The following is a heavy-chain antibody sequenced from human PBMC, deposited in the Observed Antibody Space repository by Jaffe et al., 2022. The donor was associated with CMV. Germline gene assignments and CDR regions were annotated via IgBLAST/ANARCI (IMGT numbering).Heavy chain of an antibody. Sequence: VQLQESGPGLVKPSETLSLTCTASGASMSKYYWTWIRQSPGKGLDWIGYISPTGNTVYNATLKSRVTISTDTSNNQASLKLTSVTAADTALYYCATGGYDPFWTGWNVWGRGTTVTV. CDR2: ISPTGNT. J-gene: IGHJ6*02. V-gene: IGHV4-59*01. D-gene: IGHD3-3*01. CDR3: ATGGYDPFWTGWNV. CDR1: GASMSKYY.